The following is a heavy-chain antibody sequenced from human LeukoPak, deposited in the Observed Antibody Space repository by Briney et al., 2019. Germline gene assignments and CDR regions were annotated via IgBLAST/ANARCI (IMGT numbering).Heavy chain of an antibody. D-gene: IGHD3-10*01. CDR3: VREKYYFGSSDY. Sequence: GGSQRLSCAASGFTFSSYWMDWVRQAPGKGLVWVSRINSDGSSTTYADSVKGRFTISGDNAKNTLYLQMNSLRAEDTAVYYCVREKYYFGSSDYWGQGTLVTVSS. CDR1: GFTFSSYW. CDR2: INSDGSST. V-gene: IGHV3-74*01. J-gene: IGHJ4*02.